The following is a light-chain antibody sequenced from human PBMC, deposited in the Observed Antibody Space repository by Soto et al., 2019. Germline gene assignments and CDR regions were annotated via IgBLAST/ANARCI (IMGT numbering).Light chain of an antibody. CDR3: QQYNSWRA. J-gene: IGKJ1*01. CDR1: QSVYVN. CDR2: GAS. V-gene: IGKV3-15*01. Sequence: EIVLTQSPGTLSLSPGEGATLSCRASQSVYVNLAWYQQKPGQAPRLLIYGASTRAIGIPARFSGSGSGTEFTLTISSLQSEDFAVYYCQQYNSWRAFGQGTKVEIK.